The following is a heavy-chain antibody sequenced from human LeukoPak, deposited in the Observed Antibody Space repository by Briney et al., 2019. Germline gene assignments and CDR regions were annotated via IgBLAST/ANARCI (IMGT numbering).Heavy chain of an antibody. V-gene: IGHV3-23*01. CDR1: GFTFSSYA. CDR3: AKDRDYQLPLNLDH. J-gene: IGHJ4*02. Sequence: GGSLRLSCAASGFTFSSYAMSWVRQAPGKGLEWVSVISGSGGSTYYADSVKGRFTISRDNSKNTLYLQMNSLRAEDTAVYFCAKDRDYQLPLNLDHWGQGTLFTVSS. D-gene: IGHD2-2*01. CDR2: ISGSGGST.